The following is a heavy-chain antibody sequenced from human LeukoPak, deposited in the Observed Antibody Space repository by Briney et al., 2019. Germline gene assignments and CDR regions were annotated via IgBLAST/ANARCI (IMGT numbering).Heavy chain of an antibody. CDR3: ARISGSGWYFDY. V-gene: IGHV3-48*03. CDR2: ITGSGSGI. D-gene: IGHD6-19*01. J-gene: IGHJ4*02. Sequence: GSLRLSCAASGFXFSRFSGNWVRPASGKGLEWISYITGSGSGIYYADSVKGRFTISRDNAKNLVHLQTNSLRVEDTAVYFCARISGSGWYFDYWGQGTVVTVSS. CDR1: GFXFSRFS.